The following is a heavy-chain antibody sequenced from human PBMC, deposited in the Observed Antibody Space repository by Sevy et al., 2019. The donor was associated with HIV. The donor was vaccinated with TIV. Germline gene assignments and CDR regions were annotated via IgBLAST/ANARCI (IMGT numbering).Heavy chain of an antibody. D-gene: IGHD3-22*01. CDR2: IYYSGGT. CDR3: ARDSYYYDSSGYSQRYYGMDV. Sequence: SETLSLTCTVSGGSISSGGYYWSWIRQHPGKGLEWFGYIYYSGGTYYNPSLKSLVTIPVDTSKNQFSLKLSSVIAADTAVYYCARDSYYYDSSGYSQRYYGMDVWGQGTTVTVSS. J-gene: IGHJ6*02. V-gene: IGHV4-31*01. CDR1: GGSISSGGYY.